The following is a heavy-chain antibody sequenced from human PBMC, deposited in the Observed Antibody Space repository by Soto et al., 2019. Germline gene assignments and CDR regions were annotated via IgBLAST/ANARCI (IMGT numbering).Heavy chain of an antibody. J-gene: IGHJ4*02. CDR2: INPNTGGT. V-gene: IGHV1-2*02. CDR3: AKSGSFFMPSLGYFDY. CDR1: ALTFTGHY. Sequence: QVQLDQSGAEVKKPGASVKVSCKASALTFTGHYIHWVRQAPGQVLVWMGWINPNTGGTSYAQKFQGRLTMTTATSITTAYMELSRLSYDDTALYYCAKSGSFFMPSLGYFDYWGQGTLVTVSS. D-gene: IGHD1-1*01.